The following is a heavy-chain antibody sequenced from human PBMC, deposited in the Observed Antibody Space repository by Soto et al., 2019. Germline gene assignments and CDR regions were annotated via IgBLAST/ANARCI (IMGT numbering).Heavy chain of an antibody. J-gene: IGHJ4*02. Sequence: EVQLVESGGGLVQPGGSLRLSCAASGFVFSSDWMHWVRQAQGKGLVWVSCINTDGSSTAYADSVKGRFTISIDNAKNTLSLQMNSLRAEDTAVYSCVRDHTGDQHYFDYWGQGILIPVSS. CDR3: VRDHTGDQHYFDY. V-gene: IGHV3-74*03. D-gene: IGHD2-21*01. CDR2: INTDGSST. CDR1: GFVFSSDW.